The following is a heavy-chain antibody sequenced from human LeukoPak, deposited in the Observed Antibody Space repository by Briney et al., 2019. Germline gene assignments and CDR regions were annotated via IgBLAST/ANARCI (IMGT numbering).Heavy chain of an antibody. CDR3: ARDGAHDYGDWDAFDI. CDR1: GGTFSSYA. Sequence: SVKVSCKASGGTFSSYAISWVRQAPGQGLEWMGGIIPIFGTANYAQKFLGRVTITTDESTSTAYMELSSLRSEDTAVYYCARDGAHDYGDWDAFDIWGQGTMVTVSS. D-gene: IGHD4-17*01. V-gene: IGHV1-69*05. J-gene: IGHJ3*02. CDR2: IIPIFGTA.